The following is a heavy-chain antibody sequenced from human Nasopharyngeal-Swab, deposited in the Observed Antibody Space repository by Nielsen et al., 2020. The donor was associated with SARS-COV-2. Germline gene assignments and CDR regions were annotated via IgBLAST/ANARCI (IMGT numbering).Heavy chain of an antibody. J-gene: IGHJ4*02. Sequence: SETLSLTCTVSGDSISSSSYYWGWIRQPPGMGLEWIGNIYYNGNTYQNPSLKSRLTISVDKSKNQFSLQLSSVTAADTAVYYCVSSSSWYYFDYWAQGTQVTVSS. CDR2: IYYNGNT. CDR1: GDSISSSSYY. CDR3: VSSSSWYYFDY. D-gene: IGHD6-13*01. V-gene: IGHV4-39*01.